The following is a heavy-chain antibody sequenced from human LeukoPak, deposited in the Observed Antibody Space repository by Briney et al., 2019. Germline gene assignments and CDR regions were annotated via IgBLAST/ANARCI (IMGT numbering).Heavy chain of an antibody. J-gene: IGHJ2*01. Sequence: TLSLTCTVSGGSISSGSYYWSWIRQPAGKGLEWIGRIYTSGSTNYNPSLKSRVTISVDTSKNQFSLKLSSVTAADTAVYYCASESPGDYYDSSLRYFDLWGRGTLVTVSS. CDR3: ASESPGDYYDSSLRYFDL. CDR2: IYTSGST. D-gene: IGHD3-22*01. V-gene: IGHV4-61*02. CDR1: GGSISSGSYY.